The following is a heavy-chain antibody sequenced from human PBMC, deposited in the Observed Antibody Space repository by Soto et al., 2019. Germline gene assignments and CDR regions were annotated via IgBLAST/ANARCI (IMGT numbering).Heavy chain of an antibody. V-gene: IGHV2-5*01. CDR2: IYWNDDK. J-gene: IGHJ4*02. Sequence: GSGPTLVNPTQTLTLTCTFSGFSLSTSGVGVGWIRQPPGKALERLALIYWNDDKRYSPSLKSRLTITKDTSKNQVVLTMTNMDPVDTATYYCAHRRRYSSGWYSYFDYWGQGTLVTVSS. D-gene: IGHD6-19*01. CDR1: GFSLSTSGVG. CDR3: AHRRRYSSGWYSYFDY.